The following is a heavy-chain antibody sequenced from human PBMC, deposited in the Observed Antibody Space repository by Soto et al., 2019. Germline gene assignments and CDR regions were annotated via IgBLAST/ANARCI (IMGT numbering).Heavy chain of an antibody. CDR2: INHSGST. CDR3: GRLPDYCSSTGCYFGP. CDR1: GGSFSGYY. V-gene: IGHV4-34*01. J-gene: IGHJ5*02. Sequence: SSETLSLTCAVYGGSFSGYYWSWIRQPPGKGLEWIGEINHSGSTNYNPSLKSRVTISVDTSKNQFSLKLSSVAAADTALYYCGRLPDYCSSTGCYFGPWGQGTLVTVSS. D-gene: IGHD2-2*01.